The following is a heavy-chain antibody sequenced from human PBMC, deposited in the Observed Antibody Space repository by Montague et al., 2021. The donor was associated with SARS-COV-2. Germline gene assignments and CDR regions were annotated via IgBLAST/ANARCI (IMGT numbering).Heavy chain of an antibody. CDR3: ARGAPGY. CDR2: INYGGST. CDR1: GGSFSDYH. Sequence: SETLSLTCALYGGSFSDYHWTWIRQSPGEGLEWTGQINYGGSTKYNPSLKSRVTISIDTSKNQFSLKLTSVTAADTAVYYCARGAPGYWGQGTLVTVSS. J-gene: IGHJ4*02. D-gene: IGHD2-2*03. V-gene: IGHV4-34*01.